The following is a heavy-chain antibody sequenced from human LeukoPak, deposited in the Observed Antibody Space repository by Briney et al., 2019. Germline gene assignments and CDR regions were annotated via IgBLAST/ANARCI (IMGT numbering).Heavy chain of an antibody. Sequence: SETLSLTCAVYGGSFSGYYWSWIRQPPGKGLEWIGEINHSGSTNYNPSLKSRVTISVDASKNQFSLKLSSVTAADTAVYYCARGKRGYSSSWYDYWGQGTLVTVSS. V-gene: IGHV4-34*01. CDR3: ARGKRGYSSSWYDY. CDR1: GGSFSGYY. J-gene: IGHJ4*02. D-gene: IGHD6-13*01. CDR2: INHSGST.